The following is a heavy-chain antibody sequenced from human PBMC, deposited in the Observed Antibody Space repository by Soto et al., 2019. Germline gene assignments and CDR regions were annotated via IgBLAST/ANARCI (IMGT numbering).Heavy chain of an antibody. Sequence: RGESLKISCKGSGYSFTSYWIGWVRQMPGKGLEWMGIIYPGDSDTRYSPSFQGQVTISADKSISTAYLQWSSLKASDTAMYYCASSSWYSRNAFDIWGQGTMVTVSS. D-gene: IGHD6-13*01. CDR3: ASSSWYSRNAFDI. J-gene: IGHJ3*02. CDR2: IYPGDSDT. V-gene: IGHV5-51*01. CDR1: GYSFTSYW.